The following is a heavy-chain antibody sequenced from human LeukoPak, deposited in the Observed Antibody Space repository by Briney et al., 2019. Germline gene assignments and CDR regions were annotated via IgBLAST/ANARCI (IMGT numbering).Heavy chain of an antibody. Sequence: GGSLRPSCPASGFIFSDYGMHWVRQAPGKGLEWVALISYDGSNKYYADSVKGRFTISRDNSRNTLYLQMNSLRAEDTAVYYCATDMFGDVVVVAATGGAFDIWGQGTMVTVSS. V-gene: IGHV3-30*03. D-gene: IGHD2-15*01. J-gene: IGHJ3*02. CDR1: GFIFSDYG. CDR2: ISYDGSNK. CDR3: ATDMFGDVVVVAATGGAFDI.